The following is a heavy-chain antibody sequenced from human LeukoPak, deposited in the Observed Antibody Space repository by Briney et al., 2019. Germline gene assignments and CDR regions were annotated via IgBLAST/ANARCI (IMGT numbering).Heavy chain of an antibody. CDR3: ARDSGIAVAGSLDY. CDR2: IRSSSSYI. V-gene: IGHV3-21*01. Sequence: GGSLTLSCAASGFTFSSYSMNWLRQAPGKGLASVSSIRSSSSYIYYADSVKGRFTISRDNAKNSLYLQMNSLRAEDTAVYYCARDSGIAVAGSLDYWGQGTLVTVSS. J-gene: IGHJ4*02. CDR1: GFTFSSYS. D-gene: IGHD6-19*01.